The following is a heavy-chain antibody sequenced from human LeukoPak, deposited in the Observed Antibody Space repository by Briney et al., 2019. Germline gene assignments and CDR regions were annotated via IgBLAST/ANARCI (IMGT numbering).Heavy chain of an antibody. J-gene: IGHJ5*02. D-gene: IGHD5-18*01. Sequence: GGSLRLSCAASGFXFSGSAIHWVRQASGKGLEWVGRIRSKANSYATAYAASVKGRFTISRDDSKNTAYLQMNSLKTEDTAVYYCTSQEVDTAFRGFDPWGQGTLVAVSS. CDR2: IRSKANSYAT. V-gene: IGHV3-73*01. CDR1: GFXFSGSA. CDR3: TSQEVDTAFRGFDP.